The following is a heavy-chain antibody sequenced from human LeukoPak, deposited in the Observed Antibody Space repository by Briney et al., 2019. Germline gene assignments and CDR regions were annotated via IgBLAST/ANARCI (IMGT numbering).Heavy chain of an antibody. CDR1: GFTFSSYG. J-gene: IGHJ6*02. Sequence: PGGSLRLSCAASGFTFSSYGMHWVRQAPGKGLEWVAVISSDGSNKYYADSVKGRFTISRDNSKNTLYLQMNSLRAEDTAVFYCAKLSISKGSSYSYPERYFGMDVWGQGTTVTVSS. V-gene: IGHV3-30*18. CDR3: AKLSISKGSSYSYPERYFGMDV. CDR2: ISSDGSNK. D-gene: IGHD2-15*01.